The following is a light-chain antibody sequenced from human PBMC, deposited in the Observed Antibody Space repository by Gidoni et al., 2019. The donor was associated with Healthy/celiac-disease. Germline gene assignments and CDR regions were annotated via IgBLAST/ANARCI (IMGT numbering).Light chain of an antibody. J-gene: IGKJ1*01. CDR1: QSISSY. CDR3: QQSYSTPQT. Sequence: IQMNHSPSSLSASVGDRVTITCRASQSISSYLNWYQQKPGKAPKLLIYAASSLQSGVPSRFSGSGSGTDFTLTISSLQPEDFATYYCQQSYSTPQTFGQGTKVEIK. CDR2: AAS. V-gene: IGKV1-39*01.